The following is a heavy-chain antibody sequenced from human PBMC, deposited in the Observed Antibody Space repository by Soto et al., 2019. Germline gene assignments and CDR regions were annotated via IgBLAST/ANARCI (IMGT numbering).Heavy chain of an antibody. V-gene: IGHV3-30*03. J-gene: IGHJ3*02. CDR2: ISYDGSNQ. Sequence: GGSLRLSCAASGFTFNIYGMHWVRQAPDKGLEWVALISYDGSNQYYADSVKGRFTISRDNSKNTLFLQMRDLRPEDTALYFCATWHLREHAYDIWGQGTMVTVSS. CDR3: ATWHLREHAYDI. CDR1: GFTFNIYG. D-gene: IGHD5-12*01.